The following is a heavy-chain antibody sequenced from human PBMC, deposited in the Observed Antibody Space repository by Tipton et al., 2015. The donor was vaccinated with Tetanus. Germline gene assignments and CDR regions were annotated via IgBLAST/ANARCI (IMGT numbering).Heavy chain of an antibody. CDR2: IYYSGST. CDR3: ARDQARGARGWNYFDY. CDR1: GGSISSGGYY. J-gene: IGHJ4*02. Sequence: LRLSCTVSGGSISSGGYYWSWIRQHPGKGLEWIGDIYYSGSTYYNPSLKSRVTISVDTSKNQFSLRLNSVTAADTAVYYCARDQARGARGWNYFDYWGQGTLVTVSS. V-gene: IGHV4-31*03. D-gene: IGHD1-26*01.